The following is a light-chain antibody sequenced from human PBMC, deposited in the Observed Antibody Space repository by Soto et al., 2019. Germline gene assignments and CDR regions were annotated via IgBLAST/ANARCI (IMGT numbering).Light chain of an antibody. CDR3: QKYDKPPGN. J-gene: IGKJ3*01. CDR2: DAS. Sequence: DIQMTQSPSSLSASVGDRVTITCQASQDITNYLNWYQQKPGKAPKLLIYDASNLETGVPSRFSGSGSGTDFSFTISSLEPEEFGKYYRQKYDKPPGNFRPGTRVDIK. CDR1: QDITNY. V-gene: IGKV1-33*01.